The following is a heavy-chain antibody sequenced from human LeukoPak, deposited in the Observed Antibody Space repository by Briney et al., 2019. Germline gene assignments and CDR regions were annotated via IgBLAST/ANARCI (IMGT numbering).Heavy chain of an antibody. D-gene: IGHD6-19*01. J-gene: IGHJ4*02. CDR3: ATPPGYSSGWYDY. CDR2: INHSGST. V-gene: IGHV4-34*01. CDR1: GGSFSGYY. Sequence: ASETLSLTCAVYGGSFSGYYWSWIRQPPGKGLEWIGEINHSGSTNHNPSLKSRVTISVDTSKNQFSLKLSSVTAADTAVYYCATPPGYSSGWYDYWGQGTLVTVSS.